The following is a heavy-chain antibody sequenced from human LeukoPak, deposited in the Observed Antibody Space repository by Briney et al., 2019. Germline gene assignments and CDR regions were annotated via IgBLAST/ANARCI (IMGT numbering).Heavy chain of an antibody. Sequence: GVSLRLSCEVSGFTFSDSWMHWVRQTPGKGLVWVSRMYGDMSDISYADSVKGRFTISRDNAKNTVYLQMNSLRGEDTAVYYCARDLGLRGSTWGQGTLVTVSS. CDR2: MYGDMSDI. J-gene: IGHJ5*02. V-gene: IGHV3-74*01. CDR3: ARDLGLRGST. D-gene: IGHD4-23*01. CDR1: GFTFSDSW.